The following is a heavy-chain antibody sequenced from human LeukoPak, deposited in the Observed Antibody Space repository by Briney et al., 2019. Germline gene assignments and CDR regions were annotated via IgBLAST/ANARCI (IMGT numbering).Heavy chain of an antibody. V-gene: IGHV3-30-3*02. CDR3: AKRRGTTGATYFDY. J-gene: IGHJ4*02. D-gene: IGHD1-1*01. CDR2: ISYDGSNK. Sequence: GGSLRLSCAASGFTFSSYAMHWVRQAPGKGLEWVAVISYDGSNKYYADSVKGRFTISRDDSKNTLYLQMNSLRAEDTAVYYCAKRRGTTGATYFDYWGQGTPVTVSS. CDR1: GFTFSSYA.